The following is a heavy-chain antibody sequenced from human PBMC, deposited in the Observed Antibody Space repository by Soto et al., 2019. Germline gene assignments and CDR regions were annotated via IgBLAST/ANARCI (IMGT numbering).Heavy chain of an antibody. CDR3: ARSDYHDSIAYYYDY. CDR2: INSDSSSI. V-gene: IGHV3-48*02. J-gene: IGHJ4*02. D-gene: IGHD3-22*01. CDR1: GFMFSVYT. Sequence: GGSLRLSCAASGFMFSVYTMNWVRQAPGKGLEWISSINSDSSSIYHADSVKGRFTISRDNAKNSVDLQMNSLRDEDTAVYYCARSDYHDSIAYYYDYWGQGALVNVSS.